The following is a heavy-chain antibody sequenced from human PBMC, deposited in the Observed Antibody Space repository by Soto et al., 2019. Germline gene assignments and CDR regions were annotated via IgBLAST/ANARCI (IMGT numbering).Heavy chain of an antibody. Sequence: EVQLVESGGGLVQPGGSLRLSCAASGFTFSSYSMNWVRQAPGKGLEWVSYISSSSSTIYYADSVKGRFTISRDNAKNSLYLQMTSPRAEDTAVYYCVSNPERIAEIGGFDPWGQGTLVTVSS. CDR1: GFTFSSYS. CDR2: ISSSSSTI. CDR3: VSNPERIAEIGGFDP. V-gene: IGHV3-48*01. D-gene: IGHD6-13*01. J-gene: IGHJ5*02.